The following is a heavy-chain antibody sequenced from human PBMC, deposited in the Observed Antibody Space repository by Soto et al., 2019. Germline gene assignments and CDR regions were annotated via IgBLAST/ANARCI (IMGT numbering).Heavy chain of an antibody. V-gene: IGHV1-8*01. Sequence: ASVKVSCKASGYTFTSYDINWVRQATGQGLEWMGWMNPNSGNTGYAQKFQGRVTMTRNTSISTAYMELNSLRKEDSAVYFCAKLGGSQNDFNRFDSWGQGTLVTVSS. CDR3: AKLGGSQNDFNRFDS. J-gene: IGHJ4*02. CDR2: MNPNSGNT. D-gene: IGHD1-1*01. CDR1: GYTFTSYD.